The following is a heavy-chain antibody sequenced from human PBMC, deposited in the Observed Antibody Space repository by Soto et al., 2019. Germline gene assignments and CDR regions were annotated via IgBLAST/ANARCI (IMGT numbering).Heavy chain of an antibody. CDR3: ARERFLEWLPPHWFDP. J-gene: IGHJ5*02. V-gene: IGHV1-69*06. CDR2: IIPIFGTA. D-gene: IGHD3-3*01. Sequence: ASVKVSCKASGGTFSSYAISWVRQAPGQGLEWMGGIIPIFGTANYAQKFQGRVTITADKSTSTAYMELSSLRSEDTAVYYCARERFLEWLPPHWFDPWGQGTLVTVSS. CDR1: GGTFSSYA.